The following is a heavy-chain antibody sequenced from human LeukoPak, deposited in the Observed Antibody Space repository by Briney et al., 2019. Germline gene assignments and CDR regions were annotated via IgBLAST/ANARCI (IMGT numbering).Heavy chain of an antibody. V-gene: IGHV4-59*01. J-gene: IGHJ3*02. CDR1: GGSISSYY. CDR2: IYYSGST. CDR3: ARGVLGYDSSGSDAFDI. D-gene: IGHD3-22*01. Sequence: SETLSLTCTVSGGSISSYYWSWIRQPPGKGLEWIGYIYYSGSTNYNPSLKSRVTISVDTSKNQFPLKLSSVTAADTAVYYCARGVLGYDSSGSDAFDIWGQGTMVTVSS.